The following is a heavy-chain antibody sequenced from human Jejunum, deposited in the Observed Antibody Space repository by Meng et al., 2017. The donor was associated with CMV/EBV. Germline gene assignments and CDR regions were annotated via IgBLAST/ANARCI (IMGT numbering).Heavy chain of an antibody. CDR3: ARGESRGYYYFDY. V-gene: IGHV4-4*07. J-gene: IGHJ4*02. CDR1: GDSISNYF. Sequence: HVHLQESGPGLVRPSETLSLTCTVSGDSISNYFWSWIRQPAGKKLEWIGRFSPGGNINYIPSLKGRLTMSVDTSNNQIFLNVTSVTAADTALYYCARGESRGYYYFDYWGQGILVTVFS. D-gene: IGHD3-22*01. CDR2: FSPGGNI.